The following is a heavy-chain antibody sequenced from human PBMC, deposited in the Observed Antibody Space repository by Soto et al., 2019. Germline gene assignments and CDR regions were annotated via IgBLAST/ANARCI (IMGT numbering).Heavy chain of an antibody. Sequence: SETLSLTCTVSGGSISSYYWSWIRQPPGKGLEWIGYIYYSGSTNYNPSLKSRVTISVDTSKNQFSLKLSSVTAADTAVYYCARVHGSGDFDYWGQGTLVTVSS. CDR1: GGSISSYY. D-gene: IGHD3-10*01. V-gene: IGHV4-59*01. CDR3: ARVHGSGDFDY. CDR2: IYYSGST. J-gene: IGHJ4*02.